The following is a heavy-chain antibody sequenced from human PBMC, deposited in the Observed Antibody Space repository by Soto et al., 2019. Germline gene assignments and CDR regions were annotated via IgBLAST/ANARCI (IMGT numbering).Heavy chain of an antibody. V-gene: IGHV1-69*13. D-gene: IGHD3-3*01. J-gene: IGHJ6*02. CDR1: GGTFSSYA. CDR2: IIPIFGTA. CDR3: ARGGDYDFWSGSLGGMDV. Sequence: SVKVSCKASGGTFSSYASSWVRQAPGQGLEWMGGIIPIFGTANYAQKFQGRVTITADESTSTAYMELSSLRSEDTAVYYCARGGDYDFWSGSLGGMDVWGQGTTVTVSS.